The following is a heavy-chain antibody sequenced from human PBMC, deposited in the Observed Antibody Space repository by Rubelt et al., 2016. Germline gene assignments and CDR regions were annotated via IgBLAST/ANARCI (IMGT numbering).Heavy chain of an antibody. J-gene: IGHJ5*02. D-gene: IGHD3-10*01. CDR2: INHSGST. CDR1: GGSFSGYY. V-gene: IGHV4-34*01. Sequence: QVQLQQWGAGLLKPSETLSLTCAVYGGSFSGYYWSWIRQPPGKGLEWIGEINHSGSTNYNPSLKSRVTISVDTSKNQFSLKRSSVTAADTTVYYCARELRLGFGDWFDPWGQGTLVTVSS. CDR3: ARELRLGFGDWFDP.